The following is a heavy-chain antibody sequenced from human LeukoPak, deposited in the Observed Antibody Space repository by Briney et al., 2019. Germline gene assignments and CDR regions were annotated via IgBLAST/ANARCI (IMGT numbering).Heavy chain of an antibody. V-gene: IGHV1-8*01. J-gene: IGHJ6*03. CDR3: ARGMRGLVVVPADRNYYYYYMDV. CDR1: GYTFTSYD. D-gene: IGHD2-2*01. Sequence: GASVKVSCKASGYTFTSYDINWVRQATGQGLEWMGWMNPNSGNTGYAQKFQGRVTMTRNTSISTAYMELSSLRSEDTAVYYCARGMRGLVVVPADRNYYYYYMDVWGKGTTVTVSS. CDR2: MNPNSGNT.